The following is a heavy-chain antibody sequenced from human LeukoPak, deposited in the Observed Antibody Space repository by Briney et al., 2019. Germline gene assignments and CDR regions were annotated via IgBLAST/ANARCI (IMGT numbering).Heavy chain of an antibody. V-gene: IGHV4-34*01. CDR3: ARLKYDFWSGYPFDY. CDR1: GGSFSGYY. Sequence: SETLSLTCAVYGGSFSGYYWSWIRQPPGKGLEWIGEINHSGSTNYNPSLKSRVTISVDTSKNQFSLKLSSVTAADTAVYYCARLKYDFWSGYPFDYWGQGTLVTVSS. J-gene: IGHJ4*02. D-gene: IGHD3-3*01. CDR2: INHSGST.